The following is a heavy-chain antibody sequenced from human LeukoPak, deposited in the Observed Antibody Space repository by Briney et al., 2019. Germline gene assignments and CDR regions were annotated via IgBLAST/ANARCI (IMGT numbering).Heavy chain of an antibody. D-gene: IGHD6-13*01. CDR1: GGSFSDYY. J-gene: IGHJ6*03. CDR3: ARAAGGYKGRYYYYYYYMDV. CDR2: INHSGST. Sequence: SETLSLTCAVYGGSFSDYYWSWIRQPPGKGLEWIGEINHSGSTNYNPSLKSRVTISVDTSKNQFSLKLSSVTAADTAVYYCARAAGGYKGRYYYYYYYMDVWGKGTTVTVSS. V-gene: IGHV4-34*01.